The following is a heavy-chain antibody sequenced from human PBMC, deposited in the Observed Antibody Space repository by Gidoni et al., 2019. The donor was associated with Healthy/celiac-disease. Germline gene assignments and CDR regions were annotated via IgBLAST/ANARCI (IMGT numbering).Heavy chain of an antibody. J-gene: IGHJ4*02. CDR1: GFTFSSYS. CDR3: ARDRTYDILTGYTLYAWDY. D-gene: IGHD3-9*01. Sequence: EVQLVESGGGLVKPGGSLRLSCAASGFTFSSYSMNWVRQAPGKGLEWVSSISSSSSYIYYADSVKGRFTISRDNAKNSLYLQMNSLRAEDTAVYYCARDRTYDILTGYTLYAWDYWGQGTLVTVSS. V-gene: IGHV3-21*01. CDR2: ISSSSSYI.